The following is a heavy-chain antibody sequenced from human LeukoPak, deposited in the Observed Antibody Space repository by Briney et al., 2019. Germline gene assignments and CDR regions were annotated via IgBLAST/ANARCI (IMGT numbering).Heavy chain of an antibody. V-gene: IGHV3-7*01. Sequence: PGGSLRLSCAACGFTFSDYWMTWVRQAPGKGLEWVTNINRDGSERHYLDSVKGRFTISRDNANNLLYLQMNSLRAEDTAVYFCSRRNFGVVTPFDPRGQGTLVTVSS. CDR1: GFTFSDYW. D-gene: IGHD3-3*01. CDR2: INRDGSER. J-gene: IGHJ5*02. CDR3: SRRNFGVVTPFDP.